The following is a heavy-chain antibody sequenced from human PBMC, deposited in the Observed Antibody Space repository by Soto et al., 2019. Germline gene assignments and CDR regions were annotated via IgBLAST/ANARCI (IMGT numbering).Heavy chain of an antibody. CDR1: GDSVSSGLYY. Sequence: SETLSLTCPVSGDSVSSGLYYWSWVRQPPGKGLEWIGYIHYSGSTNYNPSLKSRVTILVDTSKNQFSLRLSSVTAADTAVYYCARGGWSMDVWGQGTTVTVSS. CDR3: ARGGWSMDV. V-gene: IGHV4-61*01. CDR2: IHYSGST. D-gene: IGHD2-15*01. J-gene: IGHJ6*02.